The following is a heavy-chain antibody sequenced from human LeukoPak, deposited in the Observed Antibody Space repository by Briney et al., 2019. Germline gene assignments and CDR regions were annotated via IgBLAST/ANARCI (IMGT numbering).Heavy chain of an antibody. J-gene: IGHJ4*02. CDR3: ASDYYGSGSYPDY. V-gene: IGHV3-7*03. D-gene: IGHD3-10*01. Sequence: GGSLRLSCVASGFTFTSYWMSWVRHAPGRGLEWVANIKQVVSEKYYVDSVRVRFTQSRDKAKNSLYLQMNSTRAEDTAVYYCASDYYGSGSYPDYWGQGTLVTVSS. CDR1: GFTFTSYW. CDR2: IKQVVSEK.